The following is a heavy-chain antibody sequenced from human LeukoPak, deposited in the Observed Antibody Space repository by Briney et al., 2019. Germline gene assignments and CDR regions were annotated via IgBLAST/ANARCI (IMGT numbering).Heavy chain of an antibody. CDR2: ISSSGSTI. Sequence: GGSLRLSCAASGFTFSDYYMSWIRQAPGKGLEWVSYISSSGSTIYYADSVKGRFTISRDNAKNSLYLQMNSLRAEDTAVYYCARDLVCSGGSCYWRGAYYQREFDYWGQGTLVTVSS. D-gene: IGHD2-15*01. J-gene: IGHJ4*02. CDR3: ARDLVCSGGSCYWRGAYYQREFDY. V-gene: IGHV3-11*04. CDR1: GFTFSDYY.